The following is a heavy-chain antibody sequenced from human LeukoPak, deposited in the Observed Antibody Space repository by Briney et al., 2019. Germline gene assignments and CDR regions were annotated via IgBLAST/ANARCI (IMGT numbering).Heavy chain of an antibody. V-gene: IGHV4-59*12. J-gene: IGHJ4*02. CDR2: IYHSGST. CDR1: GGSISSYY. Sequence: SETLSLTCTVSGGSISSYYWSWIRQPPGKGLEWIGYIYHSGSTYYNPSLKSRVTISVDRSKNQFSLKLSSVTAADTAVYYCARGGYKLRYYFDYWGQGTLVTVSS. CDR3: ARGGYKLRYYFDY. D-gene: IGHD5-24*01.